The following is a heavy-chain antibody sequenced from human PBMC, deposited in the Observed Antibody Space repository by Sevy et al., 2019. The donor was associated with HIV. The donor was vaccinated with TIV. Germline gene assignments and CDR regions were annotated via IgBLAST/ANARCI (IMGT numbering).Heavy chain of an antibody. J-gene: IGHJ3*02. CDR2: ISSRSTHT. CDR1: GFTINDDY. D-gene: IGHD3-22*01. V-gene: IGHV3-11*06. CDR3: ARELLDSPGGNGAFDI. Sequence: GGSLRLSCVASGFTINDDYMSWIRQAPGKGLEWVAYISSRSTHTNYADSLKGRFTISRDNAKNSLFPQMDSLRTEDTAVYYCARELLDSPGGNGAFDIWGQGTMVTVSS.